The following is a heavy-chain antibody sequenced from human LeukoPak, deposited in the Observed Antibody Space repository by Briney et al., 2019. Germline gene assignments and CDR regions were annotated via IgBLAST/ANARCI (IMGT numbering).Heavy chain of an antibody. J-gene: IGHJ3*02. Sequence: ASVKVSCKASGYTFTGYYMHLVRQAPGQGLEWMGWINPNCGGTNYAQKVQGRVTMTRDTSISTDYMELSRLRSDETAVYYCARVYDSSGFLFGSDRVVAFDIWSQGTMVTVSS. CDR3: ARVYDSSGFLFGSDRVVAFDI. D-gene: IGHD3-22*01. CDR1: GYTFTGYY. V-gene: IGHV1-2*02. CDR2: INPNCGGT.